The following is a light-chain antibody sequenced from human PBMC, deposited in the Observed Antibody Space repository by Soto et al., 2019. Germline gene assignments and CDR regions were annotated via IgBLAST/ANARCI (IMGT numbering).Light chain of an antibody. V-gene: IGLV2-14*01. J-gene: IGLJ1*01. CDR1: NSDVGIYDF. Sequence: QSVLTRPAYVSGTPGQSITLTCPGSNSDVGIYDFVSWYQHHPGKAPKLIIYQVTNRPSGVSNRFSASKSGNTASLTISALQAEDEADYYCCSYSSSSTFYVFGTGTKVTVL. CDR3: CSYSSSSTFYV. CDR2: QVT.